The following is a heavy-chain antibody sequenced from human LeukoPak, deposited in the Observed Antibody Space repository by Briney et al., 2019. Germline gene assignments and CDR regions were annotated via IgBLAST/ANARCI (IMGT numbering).Heavy chain of an antibody. Sequence: GGSLRLSCAASGFTFSSYAMSWARQAPGKGLEWVSAISGSGGSTYYADSVKGRFTISRDNSKNTLYLQMNSLRAEDTAVYYCAKDRKVRGVSTRFDYWGQGTLVTVSS. D-gene: IGHD3-10*01. V-gene: IGHV3-23*01. CDR2: ISGSGGST. CDR3: AKDRKVRGVSTRFDY. CDR1: GFTFSSYA. J-gene: IGHJ4*02.